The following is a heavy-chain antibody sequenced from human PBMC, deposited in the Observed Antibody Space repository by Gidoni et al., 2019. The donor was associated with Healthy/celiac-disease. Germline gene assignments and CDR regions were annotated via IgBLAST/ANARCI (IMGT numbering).Heavy chain of an antibody. CDR3: ARVAAAGTYYYGMDV. J-gene: IGHJ6*02. D-gene: IGHD6-13*01. CDR1: GFPFSSYS. CDR2: ISSSSSYI. V-gene: IGHV3-21*01. Sequence: EVQLVESGGGLVKPGGSLRLSCAAPGFPFSSYSMNWVRQAPGKGLEWVSSISSSSSYIYYADSVKGRFTISRDNAKNSLYLQMNSLRAEDTAVYYCARVAAAGTYYYGMDVWGQGTTVTVSS.